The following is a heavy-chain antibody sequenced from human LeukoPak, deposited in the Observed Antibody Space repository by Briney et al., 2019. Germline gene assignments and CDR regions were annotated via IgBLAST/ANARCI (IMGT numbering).Heavy chain of an antibody. J-gene: IGHJ4*02. Sequence: PGGSLRLSCAASGFTFSSYAMSWVRQAPGKGLEWVSGIGGSGGSTYYADSVKGRFTISRDNSRNTVYLQMNSLRAEDTAVYYCAKDAKDGGLYSSGWYYHFGYWGQGTLVTVSS. CDR2: IGGSGGST. D-gene: IGHD6-19*01. V-gene: IGHV3-23*01. CDR1: GFTFSSYA. CDR3: AKDAKDGGLYSSGWYYHFGY.